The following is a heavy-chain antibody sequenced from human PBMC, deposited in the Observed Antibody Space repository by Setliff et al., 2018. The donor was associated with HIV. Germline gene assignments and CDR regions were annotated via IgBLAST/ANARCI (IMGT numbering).Heavy chain of an antibody. CDR3: ARHLYYYDNNGPMPGDFQH. CDR2: IYHSGST. V-gene: IGHV4-59*08. J-gene: IGHJ1*01. D-gene: IGHD3-22*01. Sequence: SETLSLTCTVSGGSISSYYWSWIRQPPGKGLEWIGYIYHSGSTSSNPSLKSRVTISVVTSKNQFSLKLRSVTAADTAVYYCARHLYYYDNNGPMPGDFQHWGQGTLVTVSS. CDR1: GGSISSYY.